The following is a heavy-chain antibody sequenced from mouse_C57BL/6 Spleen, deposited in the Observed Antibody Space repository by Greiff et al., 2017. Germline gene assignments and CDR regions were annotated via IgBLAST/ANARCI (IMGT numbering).Heavy chain of an antibody. CDR1: GFTFSSYG. CDR3: ARQEDYGRSYGGWFAY. J-gene: IGHJ3*01. V-gene: IGHV5-6*02. D-gene: IGHD1-1*01. Sequence: EVKLVESGGDLVKPGGSLKLSCAASGFTFSSYGMSWVRQTPDKRLEWVATISSGGSYNYYPDSVKGRFTISRDNAKNTLYLQMSSLKSEDTAMYYCARQEDYGRSYGGWFAYWGQGTLVTVSA. CDR2: ISSGGSYN.